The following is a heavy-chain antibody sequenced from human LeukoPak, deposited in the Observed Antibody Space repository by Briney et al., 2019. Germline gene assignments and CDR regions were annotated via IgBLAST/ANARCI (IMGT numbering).Heavy chain of an antibody. D-gene: IGHD6-19*01. J-gene: IGHJ4*02. CDR2: INHSGST. Sequence: SETLSLTCAVYGGSFSGYYWSWTRQPPGKGLEWIGEINHSGSTNYNPSLKSRVTISVDTSKNQFSLKLSSVTAADTAVYYCARQGAYSSAIGMGYWGQGTLVTVSS. CDR3: ARQGAYSSAIGMGY. V-gene: IGHV4-34*01. CDR1: GGSFSGYY.